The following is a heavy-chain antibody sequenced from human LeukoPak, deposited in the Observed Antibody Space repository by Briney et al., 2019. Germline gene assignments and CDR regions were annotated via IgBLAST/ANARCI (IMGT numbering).Heavy chain of an antibody. CDR2: ISSDGNNK. Sequence: QTGGSLRLSCAASGFTFSSYGMHWVRQAPGKGLEWVAVISSDGNNKNYVDSVKGRFTFSRDNSKNTLYLQMNSLRAEDTAVYYCAKGNDIGGYYCPHFDYWGQGTLVTVSS. V-gene: IGHV3-30*18. D-gene: IGHD3-22*01. CDR3: AKGNDIGGYYCPHFDY. J-gene: IGHJ4*02. CDR1: GFTFSSYG.